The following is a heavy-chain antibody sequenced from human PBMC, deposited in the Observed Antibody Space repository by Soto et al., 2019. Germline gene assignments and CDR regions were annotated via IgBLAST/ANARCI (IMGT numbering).Heavy chain of an antibody. CDR3: ARDFDYYYYGMDV. CDR1: GFTFSSYG. Sequence: QVQLVESGGGVVQPGRSLRLSCAASGFTFSSYGMHWVRQAPGKGLEWVAVIWYDGNKIYYGDSVKGRFTISRDNSKNTQYLQMNSLRAEDTAVYYCARDFDYYYYGMDVWGQGTKVTVSS. CDR2: IWYDGNKI. J-gene: IGHJ6*02. V-gene: IGHV3-33*01. D-gene: IGHD3-3*01.